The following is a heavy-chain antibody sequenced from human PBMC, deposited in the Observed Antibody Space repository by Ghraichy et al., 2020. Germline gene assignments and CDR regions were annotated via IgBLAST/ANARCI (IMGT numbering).Heavy chain of an antibody. Sequence: GGSLRLSCAASGFTFSSYGMHWVRQAPGKGLEWVAVIWYDGSNKYYADSVKGRFTISRDNSKNTLYLQMNSLRAEDTAVYYCARDLKGYCTNGVCYTFDYWGQGTLVTVSS. J-gene: IGHJ4*02. D-gene: IGHD2-8*01. CDR3: ARDLKGYCTNGVCYTFDY. CDR2: IWYDGSNK. CDR1: GFTFSSYG. V-gene: IGHV3-33*01.